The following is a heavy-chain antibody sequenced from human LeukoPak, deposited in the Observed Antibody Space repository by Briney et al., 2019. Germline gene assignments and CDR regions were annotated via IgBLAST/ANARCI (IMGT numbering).Heavy chain of an antibody. D-gene: IGHD3-10*01. CDR1: GFTVSSNY. V-gene: IGHV3-66*01. J-gene: IGHJ4*02. CDR2: IYSGGST. Sequence: PGGSLRLSCAASGFTVSSNYMSWVRQAPGKGLEWVSVIYSGGSTYYADSVKGRFTISRDNSKNTLYLQMNSLRAEDTAVYYCARYHSDEEGVFDYWGQGTLVTVSS. CDR3: ARYHSDEEGVFDY.